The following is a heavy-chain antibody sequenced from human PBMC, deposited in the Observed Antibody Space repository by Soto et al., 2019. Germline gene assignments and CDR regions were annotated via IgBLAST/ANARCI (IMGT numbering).Heavy chain of an antibody. V-gene: IGHV4-39*01. CDR3: ASPLVLCGSYSSDAFYT. D-gene: IGHD1-26*01. CDR1: GGSIRSSADY. Sequence: QLQLQESGPGLVKPSETLSLTCTVSGGSIRSSADYWGWIRQPPGKGLEWIGTVHYSGNTYYNPSLESRATISVDTSKNQLSLKLTSVTAADTAVFYCASPLVLCGSYSSDAFYTWGQGTMVTVSS. J-gene: IGHJ3*02. CDR2: VHYSGNT.